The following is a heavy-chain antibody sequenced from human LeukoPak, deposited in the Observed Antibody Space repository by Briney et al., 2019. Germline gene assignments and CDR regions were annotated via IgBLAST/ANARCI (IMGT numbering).Heavy chain of an antibody. CDR3: ARGYSGHIDY. CDR2: ISSGSTI. D-gene: IGHD1-26*01. CDR1: GFTFSDYY. J-gene: IGHJ4*02. V-gene: IGHV3-11*04. Sequence: GGSLRLSCAASGFTFSDYYMSWIRQAPGKGLEWVSYISSGSTIYYADSVKGRFTISRDNAKNSLYLQMNSLRAEDTAVYYCARGYSGHIDYWGQGTLVTVSS.